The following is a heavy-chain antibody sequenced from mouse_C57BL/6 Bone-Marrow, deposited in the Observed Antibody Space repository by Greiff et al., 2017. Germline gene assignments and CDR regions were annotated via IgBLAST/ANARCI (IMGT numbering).Heavy chain of an antibody. Sequence: VQLKQSGAELVKPGASVKLSCTASGFNIKDYYMHWVKQRTEQGLEWIGRIDPEDGETKYAPKFQGKATITADTHSNTAYLQRSSLTSEDTAVYFCACYTTALYFDYWGQGTAPTGSS. J-gene: IGHJ2*01. CDR3: ACYTTALYFDY. V-gene: IGHV14-2*01. CDR2: IDPEDGET. CDR1: GFNIKDYY. D-gene: IGHD1-2*01.